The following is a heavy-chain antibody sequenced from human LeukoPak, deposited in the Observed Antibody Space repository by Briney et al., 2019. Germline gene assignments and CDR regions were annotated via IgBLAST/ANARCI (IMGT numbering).Heavy chain of an antibody. D-gene: IGHD6-13*01. Sequence: GASVKVSCKASGYTIANYWVHLVRQARGRGLEWMGWITPNSGGTNYAQKLQGRVTMTRDTSISTAYMELSRLRSDDTAVYYCARVPVGSSWYYFDYWAQGTLVTVSS. J-gene: IGHJ4*02. CDR2: ITPNSGGT. V-gene: IGHV1-2*02. CDR3: ARVPVGSSWYYFDY. CDR1: GYTIANYW.